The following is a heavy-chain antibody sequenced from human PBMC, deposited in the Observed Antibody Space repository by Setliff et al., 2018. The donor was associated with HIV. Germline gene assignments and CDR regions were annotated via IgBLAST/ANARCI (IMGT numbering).Heavy chain of an antibody. CDR1: GGSFSGYS. CDR3: ARTITTFGVIGRGGRMDV. Sequence: KPSETLSLACAVYGGSFSGYSWTWLRQSPGKGLGWMGEMNHSEHYYNPTLKSRVTISMDTSKNQFSLELSSVTAADTALYYCARTITTFGVIGRGGRMDVWGKGTTVTVSS. J-gene: IGHJ6*04. V-gene: IGHV4-34*01. CDR2: MNHSEH. D-gene: IGHD3-3*01.